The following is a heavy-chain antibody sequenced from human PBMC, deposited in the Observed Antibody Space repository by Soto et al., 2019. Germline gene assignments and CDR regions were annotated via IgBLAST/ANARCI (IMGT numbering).Heavy chain of an antibody. V-gene: IGHV3-30*18. CDR2: ISYDGSNK. CDR1: GFTFSSYG. Sequence: QVQLVESGGGVVQPGRSLRLSCAASGFTFSSYGMHWVRQAPGKGLEWVAVISYDGSNKYYADSVKGRFTISRDNSKTTLYLQMNSLRAEDTAVYYCAKDRVIVAFAYWGQGTRVTVSS. CDR3: AKDRVIVAFAY. J-gene: IGHJ4*02. D-gene: IGHD2-15*01.